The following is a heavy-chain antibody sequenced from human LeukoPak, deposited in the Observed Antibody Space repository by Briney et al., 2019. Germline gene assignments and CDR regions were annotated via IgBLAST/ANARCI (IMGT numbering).Heavy chain of an antibody. J-gene: IGHJ4*02. V-gene: IGHV3-7*01. Sequence: PGGSLRLSCAAAGFTVRNYWMGWVRQAPGKGLGWVANTKPDGTANYYADSVRGRFTTTRDNANNFLYLQMNSMRGEDTAVYYCARDGGLHTNFDYWGQGTLVTVSS. CDR2: TKPDGTAN. CDR1: GFTVRNYW. D-gene: IGHD2-15*01. CDR3: ARDGGLHTNFDY.